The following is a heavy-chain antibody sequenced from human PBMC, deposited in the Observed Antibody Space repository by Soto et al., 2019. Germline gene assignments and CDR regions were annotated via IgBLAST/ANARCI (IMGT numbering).Heavy chain of an antibody. CDR1: GYTFTSYC. Sequence: ASVKVSCKASGYTFTSYCMHWVRQAPGQGLEWMGIINPSGGSTSYAQKFQGRVTMTRDTSTSTVYMELSSLRSEDTAVYYCARDNYYGSGSYFSWFDPWGQGTLVTVSS. V-gene: IGHV1-46*03. J-gene: IGHJ5*02. CDR3: ARDNYYGSGSYFSWFDP. CDR2: INPSGGST. D-gene: IGHD3-10*01.